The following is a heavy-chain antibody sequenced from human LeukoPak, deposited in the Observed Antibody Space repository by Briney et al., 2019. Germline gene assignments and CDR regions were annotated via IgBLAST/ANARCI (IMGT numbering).Heavy chain of an antibody. D-gene: IGHD6-19*01. J-gene: IGHJ6*02. CDR2: INAGNGNT. Sequence: ASVKVSCKASGYTFTSYAMHWVRQAPGQRLEWMGWINAGNGNTKYSQKFQGRVTITRDTSASTAYMELSSLRSEDTAVYYCARGPGWRYGMDVWGQGTTVTVSS. V-gene: IGHV1-3*01. CDR1: GYTFTSYA. CDR3: ARGPGWRYGMDV.